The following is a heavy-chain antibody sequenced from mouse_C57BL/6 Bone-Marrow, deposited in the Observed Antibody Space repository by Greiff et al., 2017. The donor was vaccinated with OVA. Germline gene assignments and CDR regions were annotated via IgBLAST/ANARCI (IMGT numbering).Heavy chain of an antibody. CDR2: ISSGGSYT. Sequence: EVKLMESGGDLVKPGGSLKLSCAASGFTFSSYGMSWVRQTPDKRLEWVATISSGGSYTYYPDSVKGRFPISRDNAKNTLYLQMSSLKSEDTAMDYCARHGDYGSFFDYWGQGTTLTVSS. CDR3: ARHGDYGSFFDY. CDR1: GFTFSSYG. J-gene: IGHJ2*01. D-gene: IGHD1-1*01. V-gene: IGHV5-6*01.